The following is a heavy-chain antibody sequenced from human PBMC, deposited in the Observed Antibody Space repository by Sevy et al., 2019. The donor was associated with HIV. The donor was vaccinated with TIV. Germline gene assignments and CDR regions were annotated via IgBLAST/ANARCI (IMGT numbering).Heavy chain of an antibody. CDR3: VKGARYTIPNDAFDI. CDR1: GFTLSSYV. D-gene: IGHD2-2*02. J-gene: IGHJ3*02. V-gene: IGHV3-23*01. CDR2: ISGGGGDT. Sequence: GGSLRLSCAASGFTLSSYVMSWVRQAPGKGLEWVSGISGGGGDTFYADSVKGRFTISRDNSKNTLFLQINSLRAEDTALYYCVKGARYTIPNDAFDIWGQGTMVTVSS.